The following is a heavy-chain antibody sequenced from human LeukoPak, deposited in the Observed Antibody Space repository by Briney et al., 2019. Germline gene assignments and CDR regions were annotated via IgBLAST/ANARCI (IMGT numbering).Heavy chain of an antibody. CDR2: INHSGRT. J-gene: IGHJ6*03. CDR1: GGSFSGYY. V-gene: IGHV4-34*01. CDR3: ARDGYDFWSGYAPYYYYYYMDV. Sequence: SETLSLTCAVYGGSFSGYYWSWIRQPPGKGLEWIGEINHSGRTNYNPSLKSRVTISVDTSKNQFSLKLSSVTAADTAVYYCARDGYDFWSGYAPYYYYYYMDVWGKGTTVTVSS. D-gene: IGHD3-3*01.